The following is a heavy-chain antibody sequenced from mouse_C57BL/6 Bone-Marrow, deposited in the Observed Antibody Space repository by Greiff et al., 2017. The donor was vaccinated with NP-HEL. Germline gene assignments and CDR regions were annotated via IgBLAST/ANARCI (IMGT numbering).Heavy chain of an antibody. Sequence: VQLQQPGAELVKPGASVKLSCKASGYTFTSYWMHWVKQRPGQGLEWIGMIHPNSGSTNYNEKFKSKATLTVDKSSSTAYMQLSSLTSEDSAVYYCARWVYYDYVDYWGQGTTLTVSS. V-gene: IGHV1-64*01. CDR1: GYTFTSYW. D-gene: IGHD2-4*01. J-gene: IGHJ2*01. CDR3: ARWVYYDYVDY. CDR2: IHPNSGST.